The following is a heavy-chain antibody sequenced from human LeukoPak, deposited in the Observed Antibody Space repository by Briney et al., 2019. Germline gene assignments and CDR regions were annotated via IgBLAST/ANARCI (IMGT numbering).Heavy chain of an antibody. Sequence: PGGSLRLSCAASGFTFNSYAMSWVRQAPGKGLEWVSAIRGSGGGTYYADSVKGRFTISRDNSKNTLYLQMNSLRDEGTALYYCAKAGIGAVGYFDYWGQGTLVTVSS. J-gene: IGHJ4*02. CDR3: AKAGIGAVGYFDY. D-gene: IGHD6-25*01. V-gene: IGHV3-23*01. CDR2: IRGSGGGT. CDR1: GFTFNSYA.